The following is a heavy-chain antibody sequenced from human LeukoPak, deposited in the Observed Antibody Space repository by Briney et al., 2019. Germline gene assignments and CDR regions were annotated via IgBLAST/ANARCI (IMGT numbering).Heavy chain of an antibody. J-gene: IGHJ4*02. Sequence: VQPGGTLRLSCAASGFTFSGFAMSWIRQAPGKGLEWVSSISRSGESTFYADSVRGRFTISRDNSKNTVSLQMESLRAEDTALYYCAKDYAVGSIDYWGQGTLVTVSS. D-gene: IGHD3-16*01. V-gene: IGHV3-23*01. CDR1: GFTFSGFA. CDR2: ISRSGEST. CDR3: AKDYAVGSIDY.